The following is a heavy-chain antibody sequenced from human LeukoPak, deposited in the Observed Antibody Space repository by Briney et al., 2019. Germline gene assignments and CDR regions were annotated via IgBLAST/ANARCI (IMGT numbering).Heavy chain of an antibody. J-gene: IGHJ6*03. V-gene: IGHV4-39*07. CDR1: DGSISGSYYY. CDR2: IYYSGST. Sequence: SETLSLTCTVSDGSISGSYYYWGWIRQPPGKGLEWIGSIYYSGSTYYNPSLKSRVTISVDTSKNQFSLKLSSVTAADTAVYYCARGRWNYSRYYYYMDVWGKGTTVTVSS. CDR3: ARGRWNYSRYYYYMDV. D-gene: IGHD1-7*01.